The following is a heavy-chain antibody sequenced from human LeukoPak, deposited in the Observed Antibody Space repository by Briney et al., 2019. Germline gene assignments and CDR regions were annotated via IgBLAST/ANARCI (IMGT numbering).Heavy chain of an antibody. V-gene: IGHV1-69*05. CDR3: ARAGGDYYYGSGSYRLDY. D-gene: IGHD3-10*01. Sequence: SVKVSCKASVGTFSRYAISWVRQAPGHGLEWMGRIIPIFGTANYAQKFQGKVTITTDESTSTAYMELSSLRSEDTAVDYCARAGGDYYYGSGSYRLDYWGQGTLVTVSS. CDR1: VGTFSRYA. J-gene: IGHJ4*02. CDR2: IIPIFGTA.